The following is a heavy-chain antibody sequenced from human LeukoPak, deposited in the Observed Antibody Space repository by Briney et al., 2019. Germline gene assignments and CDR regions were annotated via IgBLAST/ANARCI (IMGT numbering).Heavy chain of an antibody. J-gene: IGHJ4*02. V-gene: IGHV4-39*01. CDR3: ARQPAVVAAFDY. CDR1: GGSFSGYY. D-gene: IGHD2-15*01. Sequence: SETLSLTCAVYGGSFSGYYWGWIRQPPGKGLEWIGSIYYSGSTYYNLSLKSRVTISVDTSKNQFSLKLSSVTAADTAVYYCARQPAVVAAFDYWGQGTLVTVSS. CDR2: IYYSGST.